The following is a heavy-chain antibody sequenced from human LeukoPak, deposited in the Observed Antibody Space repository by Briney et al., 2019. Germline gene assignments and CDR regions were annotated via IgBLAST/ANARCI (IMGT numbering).Heavy chain of an antibody. CDR1: GGSISSSSYY. D-gene: IGHD5-24*01. V-gene: IGHV4-39*01. CDR2: IYYSGST. CDR3: ARHRFRKDGYNDSLDY. J-gene: IGHJ4*02. Sequence: SETLSLTCTVSGGSISSSSYYWGWIRQPPGKGLEWIGDIYYSGSTHYNPSLKSRVTISVDTSKNQFSLELSSVTASDTAVYYCARHRFRKDGYNDSLDYWGQGTLVTVSS.